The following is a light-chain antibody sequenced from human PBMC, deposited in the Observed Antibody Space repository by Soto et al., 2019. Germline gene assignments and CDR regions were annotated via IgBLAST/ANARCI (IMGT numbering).Light chain of an antibody. CDR1: SSNIGNNY. CDR3: GTWDSSLSAL. Sequence: QSVLMQPPSVSAAPGQQVTISCSGTSSNIGNNYVSWYQQLPGTAPKLLIYENNKRPSGIPDRFSGSKSGTSATLGITGLQTGDEAVYYCGTWDSSLSALFGGGTKVTVL. CDR2: ENN. J-gene: IGLJ2*01. V-gene: IGLV1-51*01.